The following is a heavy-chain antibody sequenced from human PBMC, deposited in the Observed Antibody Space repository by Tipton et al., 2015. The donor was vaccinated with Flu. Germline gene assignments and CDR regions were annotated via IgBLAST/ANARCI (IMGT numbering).Heavy chain of an antibody. CDR1: GDSIRSDYY. CDR2: IFHTGST. Sequence: LRLSCTISGDSIRSDYYWGWIRQPPRKGLEWIGHIFHTGSTYHKPSLKSRVTISINTSKNQFSLKVSSVTAADTAVYYCARRGYYYASSAYYYFDYWGQGTLVTVSS. D-gene: IGHD3-22*01. J-gene: IGHJ4*02. CDR3: ARRGYYYASSAYYYFDY. V-gene: IGHV4-38-2*02.